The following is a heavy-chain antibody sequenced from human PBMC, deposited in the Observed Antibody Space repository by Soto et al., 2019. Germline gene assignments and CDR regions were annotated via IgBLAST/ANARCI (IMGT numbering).Heavy chain of an antibody. CDR2: IYYSGST. Sequence: SEALSLTCTVSGGSISSSSYYWGWIRQPPGKGLEWIGSIYYSGSTYYNPSLKSRVTISVDTSKNQFSLKLSSVTAADTAVYYCARLSFGYYYDSSGYRTTMGAFDIWGQGTMVTVSS. CDR3: ARLSFGYYYDSSGYRTTMGAFDI. CDR1: GGSISSSSYY. V-gene: IGHV4-39*01. J-gene: IGHJ3*02. D-gene: IGHD3-22*01.